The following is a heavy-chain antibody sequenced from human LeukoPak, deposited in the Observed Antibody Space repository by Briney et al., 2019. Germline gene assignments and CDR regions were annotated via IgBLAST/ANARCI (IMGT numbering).Heavy chain of an antibody. CDR2: IYYSGST. J-gene: IGHJ3*02. Sequence: PSETLSLICTVSGGSVSSGSYYWSWIRQPAGKGFQWIVYIYYSGSTNYNPSLRSGVTMSVDTSNNQFSLKLSAVTAAHTDVYYCAREDCGGGSCYAFDIWGQGTMVTVSS. V-gene: IGHV4-61*01. CDR1: GGSVSSGSYY. CDR3: AREDCGGGSCYAFDI. D-gene: IGHD2-15*01.